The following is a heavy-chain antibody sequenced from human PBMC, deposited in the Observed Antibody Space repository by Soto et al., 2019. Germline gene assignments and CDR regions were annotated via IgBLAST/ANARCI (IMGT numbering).Heavy chain of an antibody. D-gene: IGHD1-7*01. CDR2: IVPIFGTA. J-gene: IGHJ4*02. Sequence: QVHLAQSGAEVKKPGSSVKVSCKASGGILRYSAINWVRQAPGQGLEWMGGIVPIFGTATYAQKFQGRVTISADESTSTAYMELSSLRSEDTAVYYCARDISSGTTRFYFDYWGQGTLVTVPS. CDR3: ARDISSGTTRFYFDY. V-gene: IGHV1-69*01. CDR1: GGILRYSA.